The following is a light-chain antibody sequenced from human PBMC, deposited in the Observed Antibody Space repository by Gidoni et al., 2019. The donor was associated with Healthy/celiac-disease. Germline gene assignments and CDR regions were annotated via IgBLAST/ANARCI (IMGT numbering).Light chain of an antibody. V-gene: IGKV1-13*02. Sequence: AIQLTQSPSSLSASVGDRVTITCRASQGISSALAWYQQKPGKAPKLLIHDASSLESGVPSRFSGSGSGTDFTLTISSLQPEDFAPHYCQQFNSYPTFGGGTKVEIK. CDR1: QGISSA. J-gene: IGKJ4*01. CDR2: DAS. CDR3: QQFNSYPT.